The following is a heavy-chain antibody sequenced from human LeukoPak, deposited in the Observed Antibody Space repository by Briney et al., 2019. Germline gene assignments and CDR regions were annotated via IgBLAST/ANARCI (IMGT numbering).Heavy chain of an antibody. Sequence: PGGSLRLSCAASGFTFSNVWMNWVRQAPGKGLEWVGRIKTKTDGGTTDYAAPVKGRFIISRDDSKNTLYLQMNGLKTEDTAVYCCTTPMYNSSAVDMDVWGQGTTVTVSS. V-gene: IGHV3-15*01. D-gene: IGHD1-20*01. CDR1: GFTFSNVW. CDR3: TTPMYNSSAVDMDV. J-gene: IGHJ6*02. CDR2: IKTKTDGGTT.